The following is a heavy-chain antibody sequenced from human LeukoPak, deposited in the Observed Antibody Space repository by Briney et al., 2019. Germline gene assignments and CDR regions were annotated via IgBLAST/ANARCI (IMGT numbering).Heavy chain of an antibody. J-gene: IGHJ4*02. CDR2: INTDGTVT. V-gene: IGHV3-74*01. D-gene: IGHD6-19*01. CDR1: GFTFSKYW. Sequence: TGGSLRLSCAASGFTFSKYWMLWVRQAPGKGLESVSRINTDGTVTTYADSVKGRFTVSRDNAYNTMFLQMNSVRDEDTAVYYCATKQWLAPPPDSWGQGTPVTVSS. CDR3: ATKQWLAPPPDS.